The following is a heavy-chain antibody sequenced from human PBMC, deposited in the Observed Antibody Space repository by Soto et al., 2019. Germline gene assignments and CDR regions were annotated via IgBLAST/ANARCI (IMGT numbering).Heavy chain of an antibody. CDR1: GFSLSTSGVG. D-gene: IGHD2-2*01. Sequence: GPTLVNPTQTLTLTCTFSGFSLSTSGVGVGWIRQPPGKALEWLATIYCDDYKRYSPSLRSSLTITKDTPKNQVVLTMTNMDPVDTATYYCAHTCDSTSPQPAPLYYGMDVWGQGTTVPVSS. V-gene: IGHV2-5*02. CDR2: IYCDDYK. CDR3: AHTCDSTSPQPAPLYYGMDV. J-gene: IGHJ6*02.